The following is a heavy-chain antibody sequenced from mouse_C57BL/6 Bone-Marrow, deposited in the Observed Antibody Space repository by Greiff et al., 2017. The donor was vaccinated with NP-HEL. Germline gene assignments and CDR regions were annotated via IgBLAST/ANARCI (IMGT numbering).Heavy chain of an antibody. CDR1: GFNIKDDY. CDR3: TTGFTFAY. J-gene: IGHJ3*01. CDR2: IDPENGDT. Sequence: EVKLMESGAELVRPGASVKLSCTASGFNIKDDYMHWVKQRPEQGLEWIGWIDPENGDTEYASKFQGKATITADTSSNTAYLRLSSLTSEDTAVYYCTTGFTFAYWGQGTLVTVSA. V-gene: IGHV14-4*01.